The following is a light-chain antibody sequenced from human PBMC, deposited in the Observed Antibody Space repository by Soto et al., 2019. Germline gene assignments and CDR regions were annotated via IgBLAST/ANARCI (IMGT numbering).Light chain of an antibody. J-gene: IGLJ2*01. V-gene: IGLV1-44*01. CDR1: GSSIGNNT. CDR2: GDN. Sequence: QLVLTQPPSASGTPGQRVTISCSGSGSSIGNNTVNWYRQLPGTAPKLLIYGDNQRPSGVPDRFSGSKSGTSASLAISGLQSEDEAEYYCAAWDGSLNNVLFGGGTKLTVL. CDR3: AAWDGSLNNVL.